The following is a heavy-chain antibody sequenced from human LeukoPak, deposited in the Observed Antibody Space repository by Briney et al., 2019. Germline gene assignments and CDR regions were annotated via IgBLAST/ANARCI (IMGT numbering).Heavy chain of an antibody. Sequence: PSETLSLTCTVSGCFISSSSYYRRWIRQPPGKGLEWIGSIYYSGSTYYNPSLKSRVTISVDTSKNQLSLKLSSVTAADTAVYYCASVYYDFWSGYYMDVWGKGTTVTVYS. CDR1: GCFISSSSYY. J-gene: IGHJ6*03. CDR2: IYYSGST. V-gene: IGHV4-39*07. CDR3: ASVYYDFWSGYYMDV. D-gene: IGHD3-3*01.